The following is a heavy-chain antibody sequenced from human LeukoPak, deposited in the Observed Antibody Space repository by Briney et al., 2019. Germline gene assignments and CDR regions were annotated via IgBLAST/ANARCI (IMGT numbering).Heavy chain of an antibody. CDR3: ARPYQRSGPYYFDY. CDR1: GGSISSYY. CDR2: IYYSGST. V-gene: IGHV4-59*01. Sequence: PSETLSLTCTVSGGSISSYYWSWIRQPPGKGLEWIGYIYYSGSTNYNPSLKSRFTISVDTSKNQFSLKLSSVTAADTAVYYCARPYQRSGPYYFDYWGQGTLVTVSS. D-gene: IGHD2-15*01. J-gene: IGHJ4*02.